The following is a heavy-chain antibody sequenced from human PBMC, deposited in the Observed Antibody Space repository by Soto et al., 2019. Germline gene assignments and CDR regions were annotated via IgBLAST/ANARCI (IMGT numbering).Heavy chain of an antibody. CDR3: AKDLPGELLPTCFDS. D-gene: IGHD3-10*01. J-gene: IGHJ5*01. CDR1: GYTFTTYY. CDR2: IDPSGGST. Sequence: ASVKVSCKASGYTFTTYYMHWVRQAPGQGLEWMGIIDPSGGSTTYAQKFQGRVTMTRDTSTSTVYMELISLRSEDTAVYYCAKDLPGELLPTCFDSWGPGTLVTVSS. V-gene: IGHV1-46*01.